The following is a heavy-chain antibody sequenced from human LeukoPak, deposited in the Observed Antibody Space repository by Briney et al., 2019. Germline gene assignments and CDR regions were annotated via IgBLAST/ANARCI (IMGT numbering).Heavy chain of an antibody. CDR1: GFTFSSYG. J-gene: IGHJ4*02. V-gene: IGHV3-30*02. D-gene: IGHD1-26*01. Sequence: GGSLRLSCAASGFTFSSYGMHWVRQAPGKGLEWVAFIRYDGSNKYYADSVKGRFTISRDNSKNTLYLQMNSLRAEDTAVYYCAKIVGATMSGWDYWGQGTLVTVSP. CDR2: IRYDGSNK. CDR3: AKIVGATMSGWDY.